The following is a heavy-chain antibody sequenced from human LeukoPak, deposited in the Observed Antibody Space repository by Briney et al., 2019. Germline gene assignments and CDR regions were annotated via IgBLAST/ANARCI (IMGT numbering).Heavy chain of an antibody. V-gene: IGHV3-30*04. CDR1: GFTFSSYA. CDR3: ARDDNGMDV. J-gene: IGHJ6*02. Sequence: GGSLRLSCPASGFTFSSYAMHWVRQAPGKGLEWVAVISYDGSNKYYADSVKGRFTISRDNAKNSVYLQMNSLRAEDTAVYYCARDDNGMDVWGQGTTVTVSS. CDR2: ISYDGSNK.